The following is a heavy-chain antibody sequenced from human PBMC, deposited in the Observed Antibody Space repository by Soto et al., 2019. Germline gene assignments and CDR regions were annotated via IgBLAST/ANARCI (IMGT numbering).Heavy chain of an antibody. CDR1: GYTFTVHY. Sequence: ASVKVSCKASGYTFTVHYMHWVRQAPGQGLEWMGWINPNSGGTNYAQKFQGWVTMTRDTSISTAYMELSRLRSDDTAVYYCARDCGYGDYYFDYWGQGTLVTV. D-gene: IGHD4-17*01. V-gene: IGHV1-2*04. CDR3: ARDCGYGDYYFDY. J-gene: IGHJ4*02. CDR2: INPNSGGT.